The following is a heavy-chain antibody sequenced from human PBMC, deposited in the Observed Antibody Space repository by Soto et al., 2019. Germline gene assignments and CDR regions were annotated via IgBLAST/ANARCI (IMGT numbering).Heavy chain of an antibody. J-gene: IGHJ6*02. CDR2: IIPIFGTA. V-gene: IGHV1-69*13. D-gene: IGHD3-10*01. CDR3: ARDRGGMVRGVIIMAGMDV. CDR1: GGTFSSYA. Sequence: ASVKVSCKASGGTFSSYAISWVRQAPGQGLEWMGGIIPIFGTANYAQKFQGRVTITADESTSTAYMELSSLRSEDTAVYYCARDRGGMVRGVIIMAGMDVWGQGTTVTVSS.